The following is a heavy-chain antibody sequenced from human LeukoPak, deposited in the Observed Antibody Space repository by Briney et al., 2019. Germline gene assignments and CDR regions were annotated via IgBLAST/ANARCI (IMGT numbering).Heavy chain of an antibody. J-gene: IGHJ4*02. V-gene: IGHV4-59*12. Sequence: SETLSLTCTVSGGSISSYYWSWIRQPPGKGLEWIGYIYYSGSTNYNPSLKSRVTISVDTSKNQFSLKLSSVTAADTAVYYCARVKTFGLAVAGVDWGQGTLVTVSS. CDR2: IYYSGST. D-gene: IGHD6-19*01. CDR1: GGSISSYY. CDR3: ARVKTFGLAVAGVD.